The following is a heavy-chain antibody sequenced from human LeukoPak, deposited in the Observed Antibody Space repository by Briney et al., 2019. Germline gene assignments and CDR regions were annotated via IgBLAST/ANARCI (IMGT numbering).Heavy chain of an antibody. CDR1: GGSISSSSYY. V-gene: IGHV4-39*01. CDR2: IYYSGST. D-gene: IGHD6-19*01. CDR3: ARQGYQVAEL. J-gene: IGHJ4*02. Sequence: PSETLSLTCTVSGGSISSSSYYWGWIRQPPGTGLEWIGSIYYSGSTYYNPSLKSRVTISVDTSKNQFSLKLSSVTAADTAVYYCARQGYQVAELWGQGTLVTVSS.